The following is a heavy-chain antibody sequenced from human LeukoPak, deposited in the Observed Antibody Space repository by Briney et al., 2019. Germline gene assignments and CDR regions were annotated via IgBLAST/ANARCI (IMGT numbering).Heavy chain of an antibody. Sequence: GGSLRLSCAASGFTFSSYAMHWVRQAPGKGLEYVSAISSNGGSTYYANSVKGRFTISRDNSKNTLYLQMGSLRAEDMAVYYCATTVTVDAFDIWGQGTMVTVSS. J-gene: IGHJ3*02. CDR1: GFTFSSYA. V-gene: IGHV3-64*01. CDR3: ATTVTVDAFDI. CDR2: ISSNGGST. D-gene: IGHD5-18*01.